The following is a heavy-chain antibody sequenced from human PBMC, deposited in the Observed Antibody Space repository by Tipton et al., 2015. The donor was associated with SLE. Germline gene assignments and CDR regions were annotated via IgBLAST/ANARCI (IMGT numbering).Heavy chain of an antibody. Sequence: TLSPTCAVSGGSFSGYYWCWISQPPGKGLVWIGEITHGGCTIYNPSLKSRVTISVDTSKNQFSLLLSSVTAADTAVYYCARGEAPSYGCTGGVCYTGGTFCCCWGQGTLVTVSS. CDR1: GGSFSGYY. J-gene: IGHJ4*02. CDR2: ITHGGCT. V-gene: IGHV4-34*01. CDR3: ARGEAPSYGCTGGVCYTGGTFCCC. D-gene: IGHD2-8*02.